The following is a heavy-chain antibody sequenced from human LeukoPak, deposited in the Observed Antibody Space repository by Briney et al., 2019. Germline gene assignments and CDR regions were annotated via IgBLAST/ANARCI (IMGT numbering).Heavy chain of an antibody. D-gene: IGHD3-22*01. J-gene: IGHJ3*02. V-gene: IGHV3-23*01. Sequence: GGSLRLSCAPSGLTFSRYAMSWVRQAPGKGLEWVSAISASGGSTYYADSVKCRVTISRDNSKNTLYLQMNSLRVEDTAVYYCAKEVYYFDTSGLYSFAFDIWGQGTMVTVPS. CDR2: ISASGGST. CDR3: AKEVYYFDTSGLYSFAFDI. CDR1: GLTFSRYA.